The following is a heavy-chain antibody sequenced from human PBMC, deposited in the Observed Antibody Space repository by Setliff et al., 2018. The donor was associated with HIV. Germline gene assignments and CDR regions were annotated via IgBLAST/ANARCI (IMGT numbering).Heavy chain of an antibody. J-gene: IGHJ3*02. V-gene: IGHV4-61*02. CDR2: IYTSGTT. Sequence: PSQTLSLTCAVSGYSISSGFYWYWIRQPAGKGLEWIGRIYTSGTTNYNPSLKSRVTISMDTSKSQFSLRLTSVTAADTAVYYCAGQDIGAVPALGAFDIWGQGTMVTVSS. CDR1: GYSISSGFY. CDR3: AGQDIGAVPALGAFDI. D-gene: IGHD2-2*01.